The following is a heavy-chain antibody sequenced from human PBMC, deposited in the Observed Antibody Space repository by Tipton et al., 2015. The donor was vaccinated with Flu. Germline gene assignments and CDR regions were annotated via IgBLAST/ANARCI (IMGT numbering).Heavy chain of an antibody. D-gene: IGHD3-10*01. Sequence: QLVQSGAEVKKPGSSVKVSCQASGGTFSSYTINWVRQAPGQGLEWMGQIIPMFGTPNYAQKFQGRVTITADESTSTGYMELSSLGSEDTAVYYCATSSGSGSYYEANWFDPWGQGTLVTVSS. V-gene: IGHV1-69*01. CDR1: GGTFSSYT. CDR2: IIPMFGTP. CDR3: ATSSGSGSYYEANWFDP. J-gene: IGHJ5*02.